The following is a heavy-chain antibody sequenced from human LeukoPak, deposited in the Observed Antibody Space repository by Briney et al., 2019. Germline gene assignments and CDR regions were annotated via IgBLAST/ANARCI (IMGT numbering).Heavy chain of an antibody. CDR2: IDSSSSYI. V-gene: IGHV3-21*01. J-gene: IGHJ4*02. CDR1: GFSFSGYS. D-gene: IGHD1-26*01. Sequence: GGSLRLSCAASGFSFSGYSMNWVRQAPGKGLEWVSSIDSSSSYISYADSVKGRFTISRDTAKNSLYLQMNSLRVEDTAVYFCGVPGSHGSAFDYWGQGTLVTVSS. CDR3: GVPGSHGSAFDY.